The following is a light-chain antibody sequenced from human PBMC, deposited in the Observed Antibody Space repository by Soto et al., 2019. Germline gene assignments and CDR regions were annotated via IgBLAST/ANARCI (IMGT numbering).Light chain of an antibody. V-gene: IGKV1-5*01. CDR3: QQYDKYST. Sequence: IQMTQSPSTLSASVGDTVTITCRASQTISVSLAWYQQKPGKAPNLLIYDASTLQGGVPSRFSGSGSGTEFTLTVTSLQPEDFVTYFCQQYDKYSTFGHGTKVDIK. J-gene: IGKJ1*01. CDR2: DAS. CDR1: QTISVS.